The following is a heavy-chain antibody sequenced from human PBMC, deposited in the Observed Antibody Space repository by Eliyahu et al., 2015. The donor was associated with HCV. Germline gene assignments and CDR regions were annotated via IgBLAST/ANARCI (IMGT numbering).Heavy chain of an antibody. D-gene: IGHD1-26*01. V-gene: IGHV4-39*01. CDR2: IYYSGIT. J-gene: IGHJ2*01. CDR1: GGSISSSSYY. Sequence: QLQLQESGPGLVKPSETLSLTCTVSGGSISSSSYYWGWIRQPPGKGLEWIGSIYYSGITYYSPSLKSRVTISVDTSKNQFSLKLSSVTAADTTVYYCARHYSRGADYWYFDLWGRGTLVTVSS. CDR3: ARHYSRGADYWYFDL.